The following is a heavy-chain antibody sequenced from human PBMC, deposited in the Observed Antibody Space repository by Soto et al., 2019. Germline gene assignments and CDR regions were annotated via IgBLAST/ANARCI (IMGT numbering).Heavy chain of an antibody. J-gene: IGHJ4*02. CDR2: IYYSGST. CDR3: AREKVVVITRYFDY. V-gene: IGHV4-30-4*01. Sequence: SETLSLTCTVSGGSISSGDYYWSWIRQPPGKGLEWIGYIYYSGSTYYNPSLKSRVTISVDTSKNQFSLKLSSVTAADTAVYYCAREKVVVITRYFDYWGQGTLVTI. D-gene: IGHD3-22*01. CDR1: GGSISSGDYY.